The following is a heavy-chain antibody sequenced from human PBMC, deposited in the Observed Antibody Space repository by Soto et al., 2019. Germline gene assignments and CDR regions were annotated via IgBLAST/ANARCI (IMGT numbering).Heavy chain of an antibody. CDR2: IHYSGGIT. CDR3: ARDHPYYYYGMDV. J-gene: IGHJ6*02. CDR1: GFTFSSYA. V-gene: IGHV3-23*01. Sequence: QPGGSLRLSCAASGFTFSSYAMSWVRQAPGKGLEWVSTIHYSGGITYYADSVKGRFTISRDNSKNTLYLQMNSLRAEDTAVYYCARDHPYYYYGMDVWGQGTTVTVSS.